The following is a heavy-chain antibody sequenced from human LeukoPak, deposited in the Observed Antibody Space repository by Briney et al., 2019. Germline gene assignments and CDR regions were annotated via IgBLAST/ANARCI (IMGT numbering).Heavy chain of an antibody. CDR2: ISYDGSNK. CDR1: GFTFSSYG. D-gene: IGHD2-2*02. Sequence: GGSLRLSCVAPGFTFSSYGTHWVREALDKGLERVSVISYDGSNKYYADSVKGRFTISRDNSKNTLYLQMNSLRAEDTAVYYCAKDSGYCSSTSCYMNYWGQGTLVTVSS. CDR3: AKDSGYCSSTSCYMNY. V-gene: IGHV3-30*18. J-gene: IGHJ4*02.